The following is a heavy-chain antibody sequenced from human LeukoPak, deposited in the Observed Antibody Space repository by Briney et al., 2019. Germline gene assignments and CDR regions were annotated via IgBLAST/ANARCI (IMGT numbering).Heavy chain of an antibody. CDR2: IKEDGSAK. CDR1: GFTFSRYW. J-gene: IGHJ4*02. D-gene: IGHD5-12*01. Sequence: PGGSLRLSCTASGFTFSRYWMTWVRQAPGKGLEWVANIKEDGSAKYYVDSMKGRFTISRDNAKNSLYLQINSLRAEDTAVYYCARDSPGYGGYSYWGQGTLVIVSS. V-gene: IGHV3-7*04. CDR3: ARDSPGYGGYSY.